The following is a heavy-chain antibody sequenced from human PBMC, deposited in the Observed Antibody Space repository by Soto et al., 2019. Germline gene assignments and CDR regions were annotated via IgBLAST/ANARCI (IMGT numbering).Heavy chain of an antibody. CDR2: TYYRSKWYN. CDR1: GDSVSSNSAA. CDR3: ARDLSSGHSNYGKYYFDY. V-gene: IGHV6-1*01. D-gene: IGHD4-4*01. Sequence: SETLSLTCAISGDSVSSNSAAWNWIRQSPSRGLEWLGRTYYRSKWYNDYAVSVKSRITINPDTSKNQFSLQLNSVTPEDTAVYYRARDLSSGHSNYGKYYFDYWGQGTLVTVS. J-gene: IGHJ4*02.